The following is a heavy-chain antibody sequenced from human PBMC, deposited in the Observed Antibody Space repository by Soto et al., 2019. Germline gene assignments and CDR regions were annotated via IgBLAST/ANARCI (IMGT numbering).Heavy chain of an antibody. CDR3: AKDMLVYDSSGYYYGLDY. D-gene: IGHD3-22*01. CDR2: ISGSGGST. Sequence: GGSVGQSCASSGVPFGSYAMSLVRQAPGKGLEWVSAISGSGGSTYYADSVKGRFTISRDNSKNTLYLQMNSLRAEDTAVYYCAKDMLVYDSSGYYYGLDYWGQGTLVTVSS. CDR1: GVPFGSYA. J-gene: IGHJ4*02. V-gene: IGHV3-23*01.